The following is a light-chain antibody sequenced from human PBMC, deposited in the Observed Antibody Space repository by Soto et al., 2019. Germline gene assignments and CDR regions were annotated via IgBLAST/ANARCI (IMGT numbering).Light chain of an antibody. V-gene: IGKV3-15*01. J-gene: IGKJ3*01. CDR3: QQYDSWPPLFT. CDR1: QSVSRK. Sequence: EIIMTQSPATLSVSPGERATLSCRASQSVSRKLAWYRQRPGQAPRLLIYGTSTRATGIPDRFSGSGSGTEFTLTHSSLLSEDFAFYYCQQYDSWPPLFTFGPGNKVDLK. CDR2: GTS.